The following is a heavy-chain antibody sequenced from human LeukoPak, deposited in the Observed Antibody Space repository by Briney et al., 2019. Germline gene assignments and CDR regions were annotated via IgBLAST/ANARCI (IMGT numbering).Heavy chain of an antibody. Sequence: GASVKVSCKASGYTFTNYIIHWVRQAPGQRLEWMGWINPGNGNTKYSQNFQGRVTITTDTSASTAYMELSSLRFEDTAVYYCARDIDRVFNWFDPWGQGTQVTVSS. CDR1: GYTFTNYI. CDR3: ARDIDRVFNWFDP. D-gene: IGHD6-13*01. CDR2: INPGNGNT. V-gene: IGHV1-3*01. J-gene: IGHJ5*02.